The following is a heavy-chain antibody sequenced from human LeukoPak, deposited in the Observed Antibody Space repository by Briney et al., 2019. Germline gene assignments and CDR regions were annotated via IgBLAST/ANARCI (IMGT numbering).Heavy chain of an antibody. Sequence: ASGKVSCKASGYTFSIFGISWERQAPGQGHKRMGWISAYNGNTNYAQKFQDRVTMTTDTSTSTAYMELRGLRSDDTAMYYCARAGATVTTHFDFWGQGTVVTVSS. CDR3: ARAGATVTTHFDF. V-gene: IGHV1-18*01. CDR2: ISAYNGNT. CDR1: GYTFSIFG. J-gene: IGHJ4*02. D-gene: IGHD4-17*01.